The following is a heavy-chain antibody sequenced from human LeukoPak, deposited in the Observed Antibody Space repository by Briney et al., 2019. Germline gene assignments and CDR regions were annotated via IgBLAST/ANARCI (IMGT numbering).Heavy chain of an antibody. V-gene: IGHV3-7*01. J-gene: IGHJ4*02. D-gene: IGHD3-16*01. CDR2: IKQDGSEK. CDR1: GFTFSRYW. CDR3: ARIPWAEGNSFDY. Sequence: GRSLRLSCAASGFTFSRYWMSWVRQAPGKGMEWVANIKQDGSEKYYVDSVKGRFTISRDNAKNSLYLQMNSLRAEDTAVYYCARIPWAEGNSFDYWGQGTLVTVSS.